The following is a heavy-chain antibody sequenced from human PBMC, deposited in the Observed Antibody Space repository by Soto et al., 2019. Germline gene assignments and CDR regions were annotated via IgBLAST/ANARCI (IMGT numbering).Heavy chain of an antibody. Sequence: EVQLLESGGGLVQPGGSLRLSCAASGFTFSSYAMSWVRQAPGKGLKWVSAISGSGGSTYYADSVKGRFTISRDNSKNTLYLQMNSLRAEDTAVYYCAKCPSLLPHAFDIWGQGTMVTVSS. J-gene: IGHJ3*02. D-gene: IGHD3-22*01. V-gene: IGHV3-23*01. CDR2: ISGSGGST. CDR3: AKCPSLLPHAFDI. CDR1: GFTFSSYA.